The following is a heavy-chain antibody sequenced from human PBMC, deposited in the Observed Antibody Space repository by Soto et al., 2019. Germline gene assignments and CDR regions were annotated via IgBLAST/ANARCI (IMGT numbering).Heavy chain of an antibody. D-gene: IGHD6-13*01. CDR3: AKDVGPRGSSWFQYNWFDP. J-gene: IGHJ5*02. Sequence: GESLKISCQGSGYAFSSYWIAWVRQMPGKGLEWMGIIYPGDSDTRYSPSFQGQVTISVDKSITTAYLQWSSLKASDTALYYCAKDVGPRGSSWFQYNWFDPWGQGTLVTVSS. CDR2: IYPGDSDT. V-gene: IGHV5-51*01. CDR1: GYAFSSYW.